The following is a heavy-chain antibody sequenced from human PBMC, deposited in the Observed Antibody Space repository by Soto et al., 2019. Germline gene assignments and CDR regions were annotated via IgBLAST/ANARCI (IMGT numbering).Heavy chain of an antibody. CDR3: ARLSSSRRYFDY. J-gene: IGHJ4*02. D-gene: IGHD6-6*01. V-gene: IGHV4-59*08. CDR2: IYYSGST. Sequence: SETLSLTCTVSGGSISSYYWSWIRQPPGKGLEWIGCIYYSGSTNYNPSLKSRVTISVDTSKNQFSLKLSSVTAADTAVYYCARLSSSRRYFDYWGQGTLVTVSS. CDR1: GGSISSYY.